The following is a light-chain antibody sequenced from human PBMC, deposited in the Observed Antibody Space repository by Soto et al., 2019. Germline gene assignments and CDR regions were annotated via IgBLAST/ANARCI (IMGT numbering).Light chain of an antibody. V-gene: IGLV4-69*01. CDR2: INYDGTH. CDR1: SVYSTYA. J-gene: IGLJ3*02. CDR3: QSLGTGIQV. Sequence: QSVLTQSPSASASLGASVKLTCTLSSVYSTYAIAWHQQQSEKGPRFLMKINYDGTHSKGDGFFDRFSGSSSGAERHLTISSLQSEDEADYYCQSLGTGIQVFGGGTKLTVL.